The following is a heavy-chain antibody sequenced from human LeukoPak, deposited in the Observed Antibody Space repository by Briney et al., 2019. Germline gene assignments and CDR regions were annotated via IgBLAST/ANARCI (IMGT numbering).Heavy chain of an antibody. CDR3: LARPDAYDI. J-gene: IGHJ3*02. Sequence: GGSLRLSCSASGFTFSLYVMHWVRQAPGKGLEYVSGISKNGDSTYYADSVKGRFTISRDNSKNTLYFQMTSLRTEDTAVYYCLARPDAYDIWGQGTMVTVSS. V-gene: IGHV3-64D*06. CDR1: GFTFSLYV. CDR2: ISKNGDST.